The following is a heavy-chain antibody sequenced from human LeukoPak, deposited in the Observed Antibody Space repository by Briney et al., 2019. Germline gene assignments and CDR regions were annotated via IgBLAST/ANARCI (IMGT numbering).Heavy chain of an antibody. CDR1: GFTFSTSW. CDR2: INPHGSVV. CDR3: GRDPLNAALDY. J-gene: IGHJ4*02. V-gene: IGHV3-7*01. Sequence: PGGSLRLSCAASGFTFSTSWMTWVRHIPGKVLEWVANINPHGSVVYYVDSVRGRFTISRDNAENSLYLQTNSLRSDDTALYFCGRDPLNAALDYWGQGILVTVSS.